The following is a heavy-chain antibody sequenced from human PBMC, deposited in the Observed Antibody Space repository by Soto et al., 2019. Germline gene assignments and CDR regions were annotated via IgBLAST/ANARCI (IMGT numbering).Heavy chain of an antibody. Sequence: SETLSLTCTVSGGSISSYFGSWILQPPGRGLEWIGHIHYSGSTNYSPSPKSRVTISVDTSKNQVSLKLSSVTAADTAMYFCARQVSSAWPPYYYDMDVWGQGTTVTVSS. CDR3: ARQVSSAWPPYYYDMDV. J-gene: IGHJ6*02. CDR2: IHYSGST. CDR1: GGSISSYF. D-gene: IGHD6-25*01. V-gene: IGHV4-59*08.